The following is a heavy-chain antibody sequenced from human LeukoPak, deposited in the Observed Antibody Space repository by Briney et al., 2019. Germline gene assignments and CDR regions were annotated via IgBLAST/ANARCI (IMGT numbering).Heavy chain of an antibody. CDR1: GGSISNYY. V-gene: IGHV4-59*01. CDR2: IYYSGST. J-gene: IGHJ3*02. CDR3: ARDSAEDDAFDI. Sequence: SGTLSLTCTVSGGSISNYYWNWIRQPPGKGLEWIGYIYYSGSTNYNPSLKSRVTISVDTSKNQFSLKLSSVTAADTAVYYCARDSAEDDAFDIWGQGTMVTVSS.